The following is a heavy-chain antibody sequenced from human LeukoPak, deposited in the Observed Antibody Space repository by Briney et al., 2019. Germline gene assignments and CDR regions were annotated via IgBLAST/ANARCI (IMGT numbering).Heavy chain of an antibody. CDR2: INQDGGRI. Sequence: GSLRLSCAASGFTFNSHWMNWVRQAPGKGLEWVGIINQDGGRIGYGDSVKGRFTISRDNAKNSLYLQMNSLRVEDTAVYYCAKEGRSLQTYWGQGTLVTVSS. V-gene: IGHV3-7*03. J-gene: IGHJ4*02. D-gene: IGHD5-24*01. CDR1: GFTFNSHW. CDR3: AKEGRSLQTY.